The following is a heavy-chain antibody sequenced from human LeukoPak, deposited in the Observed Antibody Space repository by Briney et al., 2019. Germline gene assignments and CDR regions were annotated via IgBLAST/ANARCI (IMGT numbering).Heavy chain of an antibody. CDR3: VRAAPQNCYPSSCSLFDK. D-gene: IGHD2-2*01. CDR2: IMIGGDGK. V-gene: IGHV3-23*01. CDR1: GFTFNNYA. Sequence: QSGGSLRLSCAGSGFTFNNYAMSWVRRAPRKGLEWVSTIMIGGDGKHYADSVKGWFTISRDRSESTLFLQMDDLRADDTAVYYCVRAAPQNCYPSSCSLFDKWGQGTLVTVSS. J-gene: IGHJ4*02.